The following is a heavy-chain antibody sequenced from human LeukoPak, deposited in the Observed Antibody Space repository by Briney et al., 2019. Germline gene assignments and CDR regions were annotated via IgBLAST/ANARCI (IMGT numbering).Heavy chain of an antibody. V-gene: IGHV4-34*01. CDR2: INHSGST. CDR3: ARLGILTGYYKGGYFDY. CDR1: GGSFSGYY. Sequence: SETLSFTCAVYGGSFSGYYWSWIRQPPGKGLEWIGEINHSGSTNYNPSLKSRVTISVDTSKNQFSLKLSSVTAADTAVYYCARLGILTGYYKGGYFDYWGQGTLVTVSS. D-gene: IGHD3-9*01. J-gene: IGHJ4*02.